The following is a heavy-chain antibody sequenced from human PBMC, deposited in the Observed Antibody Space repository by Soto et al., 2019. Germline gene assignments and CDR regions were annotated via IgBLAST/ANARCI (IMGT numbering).Heavy chain of an antibody. CDR1: GFTFSNAW. V-gene: IGHV3-15*07. J-gene: IGHJ5*02. CDR2: IKSKTDGGTT. CDR3: TTDYDYVWGSSSVP. D-gene: IGHD3-16*01. Sequence: GGSLRLSCAASGFTFSNAWMNWVRQAPGKGLEWVGRIKSKTDGGTTDYAAPVKGRFTISRDDSKNTLYLQMNSLKTEDTAVYYCTTDYDYVWGSSSVPWGQGTLVTVSS.